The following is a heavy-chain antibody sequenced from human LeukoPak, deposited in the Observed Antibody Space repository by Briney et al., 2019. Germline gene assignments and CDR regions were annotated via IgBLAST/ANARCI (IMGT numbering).Heavy chain of an antibody. CDR3: ARSNWNYVDS. Sequence: SETLSLTCAVYGGSFSGYYWSWIRQPPGKGLEWIGEINHSGSTNYNPSLKSRVTISVDTSKNQFSLKLSSVTAADTAVYYCARSNWNYVDSWGQGTLVTVSS. CDR1: GGSFSGYY. D-gene: IGHD1-1*01. J-gene: IGHJ4*02. V-gene: IGHV4-34*01. CDR2: INHSGST.